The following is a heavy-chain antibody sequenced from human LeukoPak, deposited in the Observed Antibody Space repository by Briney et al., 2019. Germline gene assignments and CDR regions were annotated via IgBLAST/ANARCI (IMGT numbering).Heavy chain of an antibody. CDR1: GYTFTSYD. Sequence: ASVKVSCKASGYTFTSYDINWVRQATGQGLEWMGWISAYNGNTNYAQKPQGRVTMTTDTSTSTAYMELRSLRSDDTAVYYCARGSGYCGGDCYDAFDIWGQGTMVTVSS. J-gene: IGHJ3*02. D-gene: IGHD2-21*02. CDR2: ISAYNGNT. V-gene: IGHV1-18*01. CDR3: ARGSGYCGGDCYDAFDI.